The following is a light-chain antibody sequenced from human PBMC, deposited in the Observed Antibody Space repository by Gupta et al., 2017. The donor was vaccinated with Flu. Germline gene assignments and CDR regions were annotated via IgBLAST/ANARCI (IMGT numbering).Light chain of an antibody. V-gene: IGLV1-44*01. Sequence: QSVLAHPPSATGTPGQRATITGSGISSNIGSNTVNWYQQLPGTAPKLLIYNTGQRPSGVPVRFSGSKSGSSASLAISGLQSEDETDYYCAAWDDSLKGVVFGGGTKLTVL. CDR2: NTG. J-gene: IGLJ2*01. CDR3: AAWDDSLKGVV. CDR1: SSNIGSNT.